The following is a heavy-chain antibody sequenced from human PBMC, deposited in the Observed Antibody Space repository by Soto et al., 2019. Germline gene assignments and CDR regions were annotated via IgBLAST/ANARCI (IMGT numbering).Heavy chain of an antibody. J-gene: IGHJ4*02. Sequence: GPSVKVSCKASGYTFTSYAMHWVRQAPGQRLEWMGWINAGNGNTKYSQKFQGRVTITRGTSASTAYMELSSLRSEDTAVYYCARGYYDFWSGYFEYWGQGTLVTVSS. D-gene: IGHD3-3*01. CDR3: ARGYYDFWSGYFEY. CDR1: GYTFTSYA. V-gene: IGHV1-3*01. CDR2: INAGNGNT.